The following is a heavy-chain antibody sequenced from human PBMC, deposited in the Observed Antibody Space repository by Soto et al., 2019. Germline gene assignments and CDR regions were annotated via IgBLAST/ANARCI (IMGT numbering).Heavy chain of an antibody. CDR2: ISGNGGYT. Sequence: GSLRLSCAASGFTFSSYAMTWVRQAPGKGLEWVSTISGNGGYTYYSDSVRGRFTISRDNSKKTLYLQMDSLRADDTAVFYCAKGKANTVFGVDTIFDYWGQGTQVTVSS. CDR1: GFTFSSYA. V-gene: IGHV3-23*01. J-gene: IGHJ4*02. D-gene: IGHD3-3*01. CDR3: AKGKANTVFGVDTIFDY.